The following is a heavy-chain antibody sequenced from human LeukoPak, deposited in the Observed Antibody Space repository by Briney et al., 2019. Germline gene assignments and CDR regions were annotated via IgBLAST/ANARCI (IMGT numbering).Heavy chain of an antibody. CDR3: VRGLQSRAY. CDR2: IRQDGSEK. J-gene: IGHJ4*02. V-gene: IGHV3-7*01. Sequence: PGGPLRLSCATSGFVFTSYWMSWVRQAPGKGLEWVANIRQDGSEKYYVDSVKGRFTISRDNAKNSLYLQMDSLRVDDTAVYYCVRGLQSRAYWGQGTLVTVSS. CDR1: GFVFTSYW.